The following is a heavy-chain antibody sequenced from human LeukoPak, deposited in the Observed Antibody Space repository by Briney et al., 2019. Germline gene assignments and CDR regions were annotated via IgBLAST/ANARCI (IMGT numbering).Heavy chain of an antibody. CDR2: INHSGST. CDR1: GGSFSGYY. Sequence: SETLSLTCAVYGGSFSGYYWSWIRQPPGKGLEWIGEINHSGSTNYNPSLKSRVTISVDTSKNQFSLKLSAVTAADTAVYYCARELDYDILTGAIRGYFDYWGQGTLVTVSS. V-gene: IGHV4-34*01. J-gene: IGHJ4*02. D-gene: IGHD3-9*01. CDR3: ARELDYDILTGAIRGYFDY.